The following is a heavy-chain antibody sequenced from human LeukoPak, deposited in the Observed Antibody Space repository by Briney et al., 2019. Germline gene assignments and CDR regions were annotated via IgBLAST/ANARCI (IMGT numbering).Heavy chain of an antibody. V-gene: IGHV3-21*01. CDR2: ISSSSSYI. D-gene: IGHD2-2*02. Sequence: GGSLSLSCAASGFPFSSYSMNWVRQAPGKGLEWVSSISSSSSYIYYADSVKGRFTISRDNAKNSLYLQMNSLRAEDTAVYYCARGDIVVVPAAILPFDYWGQGTLVTVSS. CDR3: ARGDIVVVPAAILPFDY. CDR1: GFPFSSYS. J-gene: IGHJ4*02.